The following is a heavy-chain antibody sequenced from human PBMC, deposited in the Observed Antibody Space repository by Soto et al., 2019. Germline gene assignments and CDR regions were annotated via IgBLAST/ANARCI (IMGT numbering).Heavy chain of an antibody. CDR2: IYPGDSDT. J-gene: IGHJ1*01. Sequence: GESLKISCKGSGYTFTAYWIGWVRQMPGKGPEWMGIIYPGDSDTRYRPSFQGQVTISADKSINTAFLQWSSLKASDTAMYYCARQHSSGSEGHFQHWGQGTLVTVSS. CDR1: GYTFTAYW. D-gene: IGHD6-19*01. V-gene: IGHV5-51*01. CDR3: ARQHSSGSEGHFQH.